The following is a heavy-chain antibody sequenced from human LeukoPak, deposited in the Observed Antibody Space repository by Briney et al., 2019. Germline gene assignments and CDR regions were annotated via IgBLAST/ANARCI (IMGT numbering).Heavy chain of an antibody. V-gene: IGHV4-31*03. CDR2: IHYTGST. Sequence: NPSETLPLTCTVSGGSISSGGYYWSWIRQHPGKGLEWIGYIHYTGSTYYNASLKSRVTISVDTSKNQFSLKLSSVTAADTAVYYCARTYMTSARFDPWGQGTLVTVSS. CDR3: ARTYMTSARFDP. D-gene: IGHD2-21*02. J-gene: IGHJ5*02. CDR1: GGSISSGGYY.